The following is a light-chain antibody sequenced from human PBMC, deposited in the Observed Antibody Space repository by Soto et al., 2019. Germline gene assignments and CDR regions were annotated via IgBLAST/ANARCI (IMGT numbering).Light chain of an antibody. CDR3: QTWGTGIRV. J-gene: IGLJ2*01. CDR1: SGHSSYA. CDR2: LNSDGSH. Sequence: QLVLTQSPSASASLGASVKLTCTLSSGHSSYAIAWHQQQPEKGPRYLVKLNSDGSHSKGDGIPDRFSGSSSGAERYLPISSLQSEDEADYYCQTWGTGIRVFGGGTKLTVL. V-gene: IGLV4-69*01.